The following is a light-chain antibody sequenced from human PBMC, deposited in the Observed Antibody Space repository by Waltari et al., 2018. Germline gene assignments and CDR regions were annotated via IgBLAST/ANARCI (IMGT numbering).Light chain of an antibody. J-gene: IGKJ5*01. Sequence: DIQMTQSPSSVSASVGDRVTITFRASQEISSWLAWYQQKPGKAPTILISVASTLQSGVPTRFSGSGSGTNFTLTISSLQPEDCATYYCQQANKHPSITFGQGTRLEIK. CDR2: VAS. V-gene: IGKV1-12*01. CDR1: QEISSW. CDR3: QQANKHPSIT.